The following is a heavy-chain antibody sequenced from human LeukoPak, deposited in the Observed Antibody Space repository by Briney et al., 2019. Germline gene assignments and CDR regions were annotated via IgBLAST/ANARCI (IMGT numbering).Heavy chain of an antibody. CDR3: ARNAAYYYDSSGYYYLDYFDY. V-gene: IGHV4-4*07. J-gene: IGHJ4*02. CDR1: GGSISSYY. Sequence: SETLSLTCTVSGGSISSYYWSWIRQPAGKGLEWIGRIYTSGSTNYNPSLKSRVTMSVDTSKNQFSLKLSSVTAADTAVYYCARNAAYYYDSSGYYYLDYFDYRGQGTLVTVSS. CDR2: IYTSGST. D-gene: IGHD3-22*01.